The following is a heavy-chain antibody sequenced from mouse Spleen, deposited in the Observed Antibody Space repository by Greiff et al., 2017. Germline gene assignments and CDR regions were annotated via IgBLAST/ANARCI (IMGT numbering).Heavy chain of an antibody. CDR2: ISSGGSYT. V-gene: IGHV5-9-1*01. CDR3: ARPPYYGSIYWYFDV. Sequence: EVKLVESGGGLVKPGGSLKLSCAASGFTFSSYAMSWVRQTPEKRLEWVATISSGGSYTYYPDSVKGRFTISRDNAKNTLYLQMSSLRSEDTAMYYCARPPYYGSIYWYFDVWGAGTTVTVSS. CDR1: GFTFSSYA. J-gene: IGHJ1*01. D-gene: IGHD1-1*01.